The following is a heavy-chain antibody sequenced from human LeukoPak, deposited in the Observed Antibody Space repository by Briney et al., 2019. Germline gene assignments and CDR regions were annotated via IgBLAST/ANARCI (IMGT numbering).Heavy chain of an antibody. D-gene: IGHD1-26*01. Sequence: GGSLRLSCETSGITFSNAWMSWVRQAPGKGLEWVGRIKSKTDGGTTDYAAPVKGRFTISRDDSKNTLYLQMNSLKTEDTAVYYCTTGRWELGPTDYWGQGTLVTLSS. J-gene: IGHJ4*02. V-gene: IGHV3-15*01. CDR2: IKSKTDGGTT. CDR3: TTGRWELGPTDY. CDR1: GITFSNAW.